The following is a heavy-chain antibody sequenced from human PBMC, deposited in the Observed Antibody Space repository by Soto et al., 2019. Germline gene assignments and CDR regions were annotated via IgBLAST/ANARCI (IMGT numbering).Heavy chain of an antibody. V-gene: IGHV3-13*05. Sequence: EVQLVESGGGLVQPGGSLRLSCAASGFTFSSYDMHWVRQATGKGLEWVSAIGTAGDPYYPGSVKGRFTISRENAKNSLYLQMNSLRAGDTAVYYCARGMVGIAAAGALYYYYGMDVWGQGTTVTVSS. J-gene: IGHJ6*02. CDR1: GFTFSSYD. CDR2: IGTAGDP. CDR3: ARGMVGIAAAGALYYYYGMDV. D-gene: IGHD6-13*01.